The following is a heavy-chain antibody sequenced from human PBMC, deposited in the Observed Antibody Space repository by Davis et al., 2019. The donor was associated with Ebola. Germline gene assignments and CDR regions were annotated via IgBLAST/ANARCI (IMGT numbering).Heavy chain of an antibody. J-gene: IGHJ6*03. CDR2: ISHSGTT. CDR1: GGSVSSFY. V-gene: IGHV4-59*02. Sequence: SETLSLTCTVSGGSVSSFYWSWIRQAPGKGLEWIGDISHSGTTDYKPSLRSRVTISTDTSKNQFSLKLTSVTAADTAVYYCARTTYSYGYYMDVWGKGTAVTVSS. CDR3: ARTTYSYGYYMDV. D-gene: IGHD5-18*01.